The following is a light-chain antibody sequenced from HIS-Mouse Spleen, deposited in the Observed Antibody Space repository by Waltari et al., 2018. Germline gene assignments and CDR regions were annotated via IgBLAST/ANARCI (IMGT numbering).Light chain of an antibody. V-gene: IGKV1-27*01. CDR1: QGISNY. J-gene: IGKJ1*01. Sequence: DIQMTQSPSSLSASVGDRVTITCRASQGISNYLAWYQQKPGKVPKLLIYAASTLQSGVPSRLSGSGSGTDFTLTISSLQPEDVATYYCQKYNSGRTFGQGTKVEIK. CDR2: AAS. CDR3: QKYNSGRT.